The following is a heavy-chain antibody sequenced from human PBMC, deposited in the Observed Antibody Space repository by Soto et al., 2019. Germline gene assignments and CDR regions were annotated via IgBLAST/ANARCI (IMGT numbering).Heavy chain of an antibody. Sequence: PGESLKISCKGSGYSFTSYWIGWVRQMPGKGLEWMGIIYPGDSDTRYSPSFQGQVTISADMSIITAYLQWSSLKASDTSMYYCARRGGRRVRIAAAGTAFDIWGQGTMVTVSS. CDR3: ARRGGRRVRIAAAGTAFDI. J-gene: IGHJ3*02. CDR2: IYPGDSDT. D-gene: IGHD6-13*01. V-gene: IGHV5-51*01. CDR1: GYSFTSYW.